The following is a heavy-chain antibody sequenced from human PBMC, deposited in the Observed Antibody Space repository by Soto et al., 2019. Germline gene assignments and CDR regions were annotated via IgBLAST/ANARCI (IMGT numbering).Heavy chain of an antibody. V-gene: IGHV3-7*01. CDR1: GFTFSNYW. Sequence: GGSLRLSCAASGFTFSNYWMSWVRQAPGKGLEWVANIKQDGSEKYYVDSVKGRLTISRDNAKNSLYLQMNSLGAEDTAVYFCASGLWTFQHWGQGTLVTVSS. CDR2: IKQDGSEK. J-gene: IGHJ1*01. CDR3: ASGLWTFQH. D-gene: IGHD3-10*01.